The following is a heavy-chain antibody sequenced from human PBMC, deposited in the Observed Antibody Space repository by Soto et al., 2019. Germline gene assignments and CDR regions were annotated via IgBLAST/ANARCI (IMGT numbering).Heavy chain of an antibody. CDR1: GFTFSSYA. Sequence: GGSLRLSCAASGFTFSSYAVSWVRQAPGKGLEWVSAISGSGGSTYYADSVKGRFTISRDNSKNTLYLQMNSLRAEDTAVYYCAKDRRPYCSSTSCYAFDYWGQGTLVTVSS. CDR2: ISGSGGST. V-gene: IGHV3-23*01. J-gene: IGHJ4*02. CDR3: AKDRRPYCSSTSCYAFDY. D-gene: IGHD2-2*01.